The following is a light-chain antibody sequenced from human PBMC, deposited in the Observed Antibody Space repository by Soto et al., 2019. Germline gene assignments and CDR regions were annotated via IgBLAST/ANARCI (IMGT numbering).Light chain of an antibody. CDR2: STS. V-gene: IGLV7-43*01. J-gene: IGLJ2*01. CDR1: TGAVTGGFY. CDR3: LLYYGGAQLGV. Sequence: QAVVTQEPSLTVSPGGTVTLTCASSTGAVTGGFYPNWLQQKPGQAPRALIYSTSVRHSWTPARFSGSLLGGKAALTVSGVQPEDEADYYCLLYYGGAQLGVFGGGTKVTVL.